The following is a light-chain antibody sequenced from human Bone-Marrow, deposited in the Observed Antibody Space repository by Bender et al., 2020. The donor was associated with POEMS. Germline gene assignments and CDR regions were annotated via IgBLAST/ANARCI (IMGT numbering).Light chain of an antibody. CDR1: NIESKS. J-gene: IGLJ2*01. CDR3: YSAADNNPVV. Sequence: SYVLTQPPSVSVAPGTTARITCGGNNIESKSVHWYQQRPGQAPVVVIYYDRERPSGIPDRFSGSNSGNTATLTISGTQVEDEADYYCYSAADNNPVVFGGGTKLTVL. CDR2: YDR. V-gene: IGLV3-21*01.